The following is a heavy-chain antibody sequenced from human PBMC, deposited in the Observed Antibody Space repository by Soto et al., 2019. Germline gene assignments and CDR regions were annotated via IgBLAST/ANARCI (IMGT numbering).Heavy chain of an antibody. CDR1: GYIFSNYW. D-gene: IGHD6-25*01. J-gene: IGHJ1*01. Sequence: EVQLVQSGAEVKKPGESLKISCQTSGYIFSNYWICWVRQKAGNGLEWVGLIYPYDSDTRYSPSFRGQVTISPDKSTSSVYLHWTSLKASDTAVYFCARHSGASGWMSEYCLPWGQGTQATVSS. CDR2: IYPYDSDT. CDR3: ARHSGASGWMSEYCLP. V-gene: IGHV5-51*01.